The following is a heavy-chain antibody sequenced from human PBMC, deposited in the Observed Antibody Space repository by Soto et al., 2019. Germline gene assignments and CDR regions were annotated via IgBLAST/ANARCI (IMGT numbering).Heavy chain of an antibody. D-gene: IGHD3-22*01. V-gene: IGHV1-3*01. CDR3: ARGGYYYDSSGYYDDTFDI. Sequence: ASVKVSCKASGYIFTRYAMHWVRQAPGQRLERMGWINAGNGNTKNSQKFQGRVTITRDTSASTAYMELSSLRSEDTAVYYCARGGYYYDSSGYYDDTFDIWGQGTMVTVSS. J-gene: IGHJ3*02. CDR1: GYIFTRYA. CDR2: INAGNGNT.